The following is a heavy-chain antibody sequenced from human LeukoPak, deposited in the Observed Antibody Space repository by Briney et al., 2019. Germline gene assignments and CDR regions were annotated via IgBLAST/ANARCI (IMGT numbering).Heavy chain of an antibody. CDR3: ASSPRMATSHFDY. V-gene: IGHV4-39*01. CDR2: IYYSGST. CDR1: GGSISSGNYY. D-gene: IGHD5-24*01. Sequence: SETLSLTCTVSGGSISSGNYYWGWIRQPPGKGLEWIGNIYYSGSTYCNPSLKSRVTISVDTSKNQFSLKLSSVTAADTAVYFCASSPRMATSHFDYWGQGTLGTVSS. J-gene: IGHJ4*02.